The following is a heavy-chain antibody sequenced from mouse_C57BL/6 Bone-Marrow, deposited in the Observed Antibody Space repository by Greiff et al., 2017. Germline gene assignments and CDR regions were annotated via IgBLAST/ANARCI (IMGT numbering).Heavy chain of an antibody. V-gene: IGHV1-42*01. Sequence: EVQLQQSGPELVKPGASVKISCKASGYSFTGYYMNWVKQSPEKSLEWIGEINPSTGGTTYNQKFKAKATLTVEKSSSTAYMQLKSLTSEDSAVYYCARENGPLFDYWGQGTTLTVSS. CDR1: GYSFTGYY. J-gene: IGHJ2*01. CDR2: INPSTGGT. CDR3: ARENGPLFDY.